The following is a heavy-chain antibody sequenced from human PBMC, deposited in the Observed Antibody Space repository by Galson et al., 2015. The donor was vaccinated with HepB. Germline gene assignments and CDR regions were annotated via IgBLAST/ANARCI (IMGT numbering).Heavy chain of an antibody. V-gene: IGHV3-48*02. J-gene: IGHJ5*01. CDR3: ARRQTGASLASFDS. CDR1: GFTFSSYS. Sequence: SLRLSCAASGFTFSSYSMNWVRQAPGKGLEWVSYISSSSSTTYYADSVKGRFTISRDNAKNSLYLQMNSLRDEDTAVYYCARRQTGASLASFDSGGQGTLVTVSS. CDR2: ISSSSSTT. D-gene: IGHD2-8*02.